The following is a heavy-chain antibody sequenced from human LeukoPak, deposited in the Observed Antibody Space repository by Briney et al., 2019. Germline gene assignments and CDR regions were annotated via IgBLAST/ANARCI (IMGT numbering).Heavy chain of an antibody. CDR2: IIPIFGTA. Sequence: SVKVSCKASGGTFSSYAISWVRQAPGQGLEWMGGIIPIFGTANYAQKFRGRVTITADESTSTAYMELSSLRSEDTAVYYCARDVYYVRMGGTCFDPGGQEPLVTVPS. V-gene: IGHV1-69*13. J-gene: IGHJ5*02. CDR3: ARDVYYVRMGGTCFDP. CDR1: GGTFSSYA. D-gene: IGHD3-10*02.